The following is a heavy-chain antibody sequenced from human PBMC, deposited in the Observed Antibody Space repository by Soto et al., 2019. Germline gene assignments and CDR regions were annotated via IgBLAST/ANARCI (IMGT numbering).Heavy chain of an antibody. CDR3: ERSNSDFSRVGPIYDSWVSPFGV. CDR2: IIPIFGTA. V-gene: IGHV1-69*13. J-gene: IGHJ4*02. Sequence: SVKVSCKASGGTFSSYAISWVRQAPGQGLEWMGGIIPIFGTANYAQKFQGRVTITADESTSTAYMELSSLRSEDTAVNYCERSNSDFSRVGPIYDSWVSPFGVWAQGTLVPVSS. CDR1: GGTFSSYA. D-gene: IGHD3-22*01.